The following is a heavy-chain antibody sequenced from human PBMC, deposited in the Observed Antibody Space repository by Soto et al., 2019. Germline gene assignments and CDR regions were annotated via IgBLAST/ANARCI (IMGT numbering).Heavy chain of an antibody. Sequence: EVQLVESGGGLVQPGGSLRLSCAASGFTVSSNSMSWVRQAPGKGLEWVSVIYSGGSTYYADSVKGRFTISRDNSKNTLYLQMNSLRAEDTAVYYCARDGYSNYDYYYYGMDVWGQGTTVTVSS. CDR3: ARDGYSNYDYYYYGMDV. V-gene: IGHV3-66*01. J-gene: IGHJ6*02. CDR2: IYSGGST. D-gene: IGHD4-4*01. CDR1: GFTVSSNS.